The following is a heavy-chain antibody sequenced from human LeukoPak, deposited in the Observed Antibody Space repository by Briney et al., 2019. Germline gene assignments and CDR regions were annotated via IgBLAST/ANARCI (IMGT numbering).Heavy chain of an antibody. J-gene: IGHJ3*02. CDR3: ARDHNYYDSSGPDAFDI. D-gene: IGHD3-22*01. CDR1: GYTFTGYY. Sequence: ASVKVSCKASGYTFTGYYMHWVRQAPGQELEWMGWINPNSGGTNYAQKFQGRVTMTRDTSISTAYMELSRLRSDDTAVYYCARDHNYYDSSGPDAFDIWGQGTMVTASS. CDR2: INPNSGGT. V-gene: IGHV1-2*02.